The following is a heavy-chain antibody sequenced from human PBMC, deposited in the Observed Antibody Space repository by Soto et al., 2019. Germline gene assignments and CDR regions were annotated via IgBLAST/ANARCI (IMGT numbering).Heavy chain of an antibody. CDR3: ARGLKIRHDAFDL. CDR1: GFTVSNNY. D-gene: IGHD3-22*01. J-gene: IGHJ3*01. Sequence: GASVRLSCAPSGFTVSNNYMNWVRQAPGKGLEWVSIIYSDGSTYYADYVKGRFTISRDNSKNTLYLQMDSLRAEDTAVYFCARGLKIRHDAFDLWGPGTMVTVSS. V-gene: IGHV3-53*01. CDR2: IYSDGST.